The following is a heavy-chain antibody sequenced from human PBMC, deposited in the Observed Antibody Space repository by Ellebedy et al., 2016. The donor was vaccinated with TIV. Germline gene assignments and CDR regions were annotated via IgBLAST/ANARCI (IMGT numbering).Heavy chain of an antibody. Sequence: SVTVSCXASGLTVTNYYLHWVRQAPGQGLEWMGGTIPVLGVVTYAQKFQGRVTIAADESTSTVYLDLSSLISEDTAVYYCARGADRYCTGGKCYRDFDSWGQGTLVTVSS. D-gene: IGHD2-15*01. CDR1: GLTVTNYY. CDR3: ARGADRYCTGGKCYRDFDS. V-gene: IGHV1-69*10. CDR2: TIPVLGVV. J-gene: IGHJ5*01.